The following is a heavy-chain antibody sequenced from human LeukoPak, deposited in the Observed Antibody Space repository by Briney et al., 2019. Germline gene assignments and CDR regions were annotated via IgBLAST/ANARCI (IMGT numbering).Heavy chain of an antibody. CDR1: GFTFSSYA. CDR2: ISSNGGST. J-gene: IGHJ4*02. D-gene: IGHD6-6*01. V-gene: IGHV3-64*01. CDR3: ARGGSIAARPIDY. Sequence: GGSLRLSCAASGFTFSSYAMHWVRQAPGKGLEYVSAISSNGGSTYYANSVKGRFTISRDNSNNTLFLQMGSLRAEDMAVYYCARGGSIAARPIDYWGQGTLVTVSS.